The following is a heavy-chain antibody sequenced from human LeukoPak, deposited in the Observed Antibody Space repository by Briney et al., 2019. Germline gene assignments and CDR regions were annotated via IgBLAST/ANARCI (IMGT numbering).Heavy chain of an antibody. CDR2: IRSKANSYAT. D-gene: IGHD3-22*01. Sequence: GGSLKLSCAASGFTFSGSAMHWVRQASGKGLEWVGRIRSKANSYATAYAASVKGRFTISRDDSKNTAYLQMNSLKTEDTAVYYCTRRNNYYDSSGYYNDYWGQGTLVTVSS. J-gene: IGHJ4*02. V-gene: IGHV3-73*01. CDR1: GFTFSGSA. CDR3: TRRNNYYDSSGYYNDY.